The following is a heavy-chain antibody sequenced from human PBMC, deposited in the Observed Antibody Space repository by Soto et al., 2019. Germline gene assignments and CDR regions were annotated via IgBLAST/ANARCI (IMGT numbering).Heavy chain of an antibody. CDR2: IYYSGST. CDR1: GSSISSYY. J-gene: IGHJ4*02. Sequence: PSETLSLTCTVSGSSISSYYWSWIRQPPGKGLEWIGYIYYSGSTNYNPSLKSRVTISVDTSKNQFSLKLSSVTAADTAVYYCASTSSYWNFDYWGQGTLVTVSS. D-gene: IGHD1-1*01. CDR3: ASTSSYWNFDY. V-gene: IGHV4-59*08.